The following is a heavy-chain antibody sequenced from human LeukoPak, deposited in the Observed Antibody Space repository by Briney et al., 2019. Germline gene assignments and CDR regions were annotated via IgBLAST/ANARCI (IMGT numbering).Heavy chain of an antibody. CDR3: ARRDNYGSSSFDY. J-gene: IGHJ4*02. V-gene: IGHV4-39*01. Sequence: SETLSLTCSVSGGSISSSSYYWGWIRQPPGKGLEWIGSIYHSGSTYYNPSLKSRVTISVDTSKNQFSLKLSSVTAADTAVYYCARRDNYGSSSFDYWGQGILVTVSS. D-gene: IGHD4-17*01. CDR1: GGSISSSSYY. CDR2: IYHSGST.